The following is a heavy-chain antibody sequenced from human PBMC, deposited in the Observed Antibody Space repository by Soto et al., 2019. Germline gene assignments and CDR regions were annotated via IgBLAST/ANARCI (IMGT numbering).Heavy chain of an antibody. CDR2: FYWDDDR. CDR1: GFSLTKSGVG. CDR3: APRVTYVVSWDVGWFDS. D-gene: IGHD3-16*01. J-gene: IGHJ5*01. Sequence: QITLKESGPTLVEPTQTLTLTCSCTGFSLTKSGVGVGWFRHAPAKTLECFGIFYWDDDRRHNPSLKTRLTTTRDTSKHQIVITIAYMEPVDTGTNYCAPRVTYVVSWDVGWFDSSVQGTPVTVS. V-gene: IGHV2-5*02.